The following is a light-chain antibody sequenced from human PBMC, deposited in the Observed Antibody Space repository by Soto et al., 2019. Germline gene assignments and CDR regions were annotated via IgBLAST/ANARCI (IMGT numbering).Light chain of an antibody. CDR2: EVS. Sequence: HSVLTQPASVSGSPGQSITISCTGTSSDVGGYNYVSWYQQHPGKAPKLMIYEVSNRPSGVSNRFSGSKSGNTASLTIYGLQAEDEADYYCSSYTSSSTLVFGGGTKVTVL. CDR1: SSDVGGYNY. V-gene: IGLV2-14*01. CDR3: SSYTSSSTLV. J-gene: IGLJ3*02.